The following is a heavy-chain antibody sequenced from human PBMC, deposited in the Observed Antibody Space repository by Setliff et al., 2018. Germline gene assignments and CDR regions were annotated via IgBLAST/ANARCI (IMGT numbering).Heavy chain of an antibody. V-gene: IGHV1-2*02. CDR1: GFPLTGYY. J-gene: IGHJ5*02. Sequence: GASVKVSCKTSGFPLTGYYMHWVRQTPGQGLEWMGWINPSSGGTNYAQKFRGRVTMTRDTSISTAYMELSRLTSDDTAVYYCARERGFAGYYGSWTHQSFDLWGQGSLVTVSS. CDR2: INPSSGGT. D-gene: IGHD3-10*01. CDR3: ARERGFAGYYGSWTHQSFDL.